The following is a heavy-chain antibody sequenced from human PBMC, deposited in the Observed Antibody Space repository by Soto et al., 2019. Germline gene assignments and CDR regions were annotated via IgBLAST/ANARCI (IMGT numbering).Heavy chain of an antibody. CDR1: GGSISSSNW. V-gene: IGHV4-4*02. J-gene: IGHJ4*02. CDR2: IYHSGST. CDR3: ARHGGYYDILTGYPPPIDY. Sequence: LSLTCAVSGGSISSSNWWSWVRQPPGKGLEWIGEIYHSGSTNYNPSLKSRVAISVDTSKNQFSLKLSSVTAADTAVYYCARHGGYYDILTGYPPPIDYWGQGTLVTVSS. D-gene: IGHD3-9*01.